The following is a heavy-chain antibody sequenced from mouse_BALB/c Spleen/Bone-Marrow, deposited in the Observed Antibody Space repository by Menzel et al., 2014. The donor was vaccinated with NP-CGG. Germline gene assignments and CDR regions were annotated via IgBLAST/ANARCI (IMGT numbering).Heavy chain of an antibody. CDR1: GFTFSDYG. J-gene: IGHJ1*01. Sequence: EVMLVESGGGLVRPGGSRKLSCAASGFTFSDYGMAWVRQAPGKGPEWVAFISNLAYSIYYADTVTGRFTISRENAKNTLYLEISSLRSEDSAMYYCARAGYDGYPWYFDVWGAGTTVTVSS. V-gene: IGHV5-15*02. CDR3: ARAGYDGYPWYFDV. D-gene: IGHD2-3*01. CDR2: ISNLAYSI.